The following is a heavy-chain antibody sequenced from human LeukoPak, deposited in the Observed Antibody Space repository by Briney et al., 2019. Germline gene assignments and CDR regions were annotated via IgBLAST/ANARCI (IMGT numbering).Heavy chain of an antibody. J-gene: IGHJ4*02. D-gene: IGHD3-3*01. Sequence: GASVKVSCKASGYTFTTYAMNWVRQAPGQGLEWMGWINTNTGNPAYAQGFTGRFVFSLDTSVSTAYLQISSLKADDTAVYYCAREVAIGRAAVEGLLHWGLGTLVTVSS. CDR3: AREVAIGRAAVEGLLH. CDR2: INTNTGNP. V-gene: IGHV7-4-1*02. CDR1: GYTFTTYA.